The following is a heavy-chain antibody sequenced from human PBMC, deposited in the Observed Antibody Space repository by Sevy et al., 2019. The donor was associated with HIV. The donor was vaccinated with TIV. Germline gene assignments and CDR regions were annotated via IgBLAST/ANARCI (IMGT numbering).Heavy chain of an antibody. CDR3: AKGAGSSLLSAIAY. J-gene: IGHJ4*02. D-gene: IGHD2-15*01. CDR2: ISWNSATI. CDR1: GFTFDDYG. Sequence: GGSLRLSCAASGFTFDDYGMHWVWQAPGKGLESVSGISWNSATIVYADSAKGRFTISRDNARNSLYLQMNSLRVEDMAFYYCAKGAGSSLLSAIAYWGQGTLVTVSS. V-gene: IGHV3-9*03.